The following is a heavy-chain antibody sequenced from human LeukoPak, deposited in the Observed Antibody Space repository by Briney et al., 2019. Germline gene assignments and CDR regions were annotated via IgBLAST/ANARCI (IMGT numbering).Heavy chain of an antibody. CDR1: GYTFTSYG. V-gene: IGHV1-18*01. CDR2: ISAYNGNT. J-gene: IGHJ4*02. CDR3: ASGRYSYGSSDSSGYPEDY. Sequence: ASVKVSCKASGYTFTSYGISWVRQAPGQGLEWMGWISAYNGNTNYAQKLQGRVTMTTDTSTSTAYMELRSLRSDDTAVYYCASGRYSYGSSDSSGYPEDYWGQGTLVTVSS. D-gene: IGHD3-22*01.